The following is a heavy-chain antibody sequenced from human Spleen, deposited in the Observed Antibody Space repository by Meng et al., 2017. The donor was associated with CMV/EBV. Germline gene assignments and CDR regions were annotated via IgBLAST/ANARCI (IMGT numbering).Heavy chain of an antibody. D-gene: IGHD5-18*01. J-gene: IGHJ4*02. CDR2: IHPNSGGT. Sequence: ASVKVSCKASGYTFTGYYIHWVRQAPGQGLEWMGWIHPNSGGTNYAQKFQGRVTMTRDTSISTAYMELSRLRSDDTAVYYCARDRGKYSYGYIWGQGTLVTVSS. CDR3: ARDRGKYSYGYI. CDR1: GYTFTGYY. V-gene: IGHV1-2*02.